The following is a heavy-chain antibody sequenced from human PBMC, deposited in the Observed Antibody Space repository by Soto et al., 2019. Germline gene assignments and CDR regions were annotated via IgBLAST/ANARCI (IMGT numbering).Heavy chain of an antibody. Sequence: EVQLLESGGGLVQPGGSLRLSCAASGFTFSSYAMSWVRQAPGKGLEWVSGVTGSGSTYYADSAKGRFTISRDNSKNTLYLQMYSLRAEDTAVYYCATRKAFFDYWGQGTLVTVSS. V-gene: IGHV3-23*01. CDR1: GFTFSSYA. J-gene: IGHJ4*02. CDR2: VTGSGST. CDR3: ATRKAFFDY.